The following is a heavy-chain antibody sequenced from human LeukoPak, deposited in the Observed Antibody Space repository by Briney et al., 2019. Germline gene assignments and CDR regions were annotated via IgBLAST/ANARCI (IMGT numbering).Heavy chain of an antibody. CDR2: IYYTGST. V-gene: IGHV4-31*03. Sequence: SQTLSLTCSVFGGSISSGDYYWSWIRQHPGKGLAWIGYIYYTGSTYYNPSLRSRLTISVDTSKNQFSLKLSSVTAADTAIYYCATRNSRDDYNYWGQGTLVTVSS. CDR3: ATRNSRDDYNY. J-gene: IGHJ4*02. CDR1: GGSISSGDYY. D-gene: IGHD5-24*01.